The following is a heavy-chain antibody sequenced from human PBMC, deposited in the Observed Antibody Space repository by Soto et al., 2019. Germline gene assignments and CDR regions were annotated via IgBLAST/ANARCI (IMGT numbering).Heavy chain of an antibody. CDR2: ISSSSSTI. J-gene: IGHJ6*02. Sequence: EVQLVESGGGLVQPGGSLRLSCAASGVTFSSYSMNWVRQAPGKGLEWVSYISSSSSTIYYADSVKGRFTISRDNAKNSLYLQMNSLRAEDTAVYYCARDRSYHDILTGEYYYYHGMDVWGQGTTVTVSS. CDR1: GVTFSSYS. CDR3: ARDRSYHDILTGEYYYYHGMDV. D-gene: IGHD3-9*01. V-gene: IGHV3-48*01.